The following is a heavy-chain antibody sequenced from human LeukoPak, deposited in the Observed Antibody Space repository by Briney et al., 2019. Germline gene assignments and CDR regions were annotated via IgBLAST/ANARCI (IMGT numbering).Heavy chain of an antibody. Sequence: SETLSLTCAVYGGSFSGYYWSWIRQPPGKGLEWIGEINHSGSTNYNPSLKSRVTIPVDTSKNQFSLKLSSVTAADTAVYYCASSGSGSYRSGNWFDPWGQGTLVTVSS. J-gene: IGHJ5*02. D-gene: IGHD3-10*01. V-gene: IGHV4-34*01. CDR2: INHSGST. CDR3: ASSGSGSYRSGNWFDP. CDR1: GGSFSGYY.